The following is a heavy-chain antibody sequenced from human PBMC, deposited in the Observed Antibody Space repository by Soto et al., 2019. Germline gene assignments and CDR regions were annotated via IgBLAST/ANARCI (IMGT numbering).Heavy chain of an antibody. Sequence: QVQLVQSGAEVKKPGASVKVSCTASGYTFTSYAMHWVRQAPGQRLEWMGWINAGNGNTKYSQKFQGRVTITRDTSASTAYMELSSLRSEDTAVYYCARDRVVFKGDAFDLWGQGTMVTVSS. CDR2: INAGNGNT. V-gene: IGHV1-3*01. CDR3: ARDRVVFKGDAFDL. CDR1: GYTFTSYA. D-gene: IGHD2-2*01. J-gene: IGHJ3*01.